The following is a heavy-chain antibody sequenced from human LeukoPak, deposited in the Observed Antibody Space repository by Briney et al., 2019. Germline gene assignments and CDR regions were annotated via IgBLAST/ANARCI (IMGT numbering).Heavy chain of an antibody. CDR1: GFILNNYG. V-gene: IGHV3-23*01. CDR2: ISNDGGGT. J-gene: IGHJ4*02. D-gene: IGHD3-22*01. CDR3: AIGSSGYFFDL. Sequence: PGGSLRLSCAASGFILNNYGLVWVRQAPGKGLEWVSAISNDGGGTTYADFVKGRFSVSRDNSKNTLFLQMNSLRAEDTALYYCAIGSSGYFFDLCGQGTLVTVSS.